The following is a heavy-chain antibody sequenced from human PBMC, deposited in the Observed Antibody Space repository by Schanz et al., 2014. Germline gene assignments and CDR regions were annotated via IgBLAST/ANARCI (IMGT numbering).Heavy chain of an antibody. CDR1: GFNFSDYA. D-gene: IGHD3-10*01. CDR3: AKDGPGGSGSYSADGGMDV. CDR2: ISGGGGTT. J-gene: IGHJ6*02. V-gene: IGHV3-23*04. Sequence: EVQVVESGGGLVQPGGSLRLSCTASGFNFSDYAMCWVRQAPGKGLEWVSAISGGGGTTYYTDSVKGRFTISRDNSKSTLYLQMNSLRAEDTAVYYCAKDGPGGSGSYSADGGMDVWGQGTTVTVSS.